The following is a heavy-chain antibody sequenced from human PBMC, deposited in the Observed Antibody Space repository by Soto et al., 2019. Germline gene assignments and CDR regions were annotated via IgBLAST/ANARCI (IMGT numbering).Heavy chain of an antibody. V-gene: IGHV3-15*01. Sequence: PGGSLRLSCAASGFTFSSAWMRWVRQVPGKGLEWVGRIKSKSDGGTTDYAAPVKGRFTISRDDSNNTLYLQMNTLKSEDTGVYYCVTDPEPRYSSGGTRYLVVDYLYLGMDVWGQGTTVTVSS. CDR2: IKSKSDGGTT. J-gene: IGHJ6*02. CDR3: VTDPEPRYSSGGTRYLVVDYLYLGMDV. CDR1: GFTFSSAW. D-gene: IGHD2-15*01.